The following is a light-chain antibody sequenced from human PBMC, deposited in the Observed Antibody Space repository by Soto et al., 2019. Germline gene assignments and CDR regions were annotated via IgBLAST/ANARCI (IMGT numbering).Light chain of an antibody. CDR3: QQYQNLWT. CDR2: RAS. CDR1: QTIYSN. J-gene: IGKJ1*01. V-gene: IGKV3-15*01. Sequence: VLTQSPANLTLAPAERATRSCRASQTIYSNVAWYQQRPGQAPRLLIYRASARATGIPARFSGSGSGTEFTLTIGSLQSKDSAVYYCQQYQNLWTFGQGTKVDI.